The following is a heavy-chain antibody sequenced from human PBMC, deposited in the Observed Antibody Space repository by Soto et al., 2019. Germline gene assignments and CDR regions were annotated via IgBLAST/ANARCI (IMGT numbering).Heavy chain of an antibody. CDR1: GFTFSSYG. Sequence: QVRLVESGGGVVQPGRSLRLSCAASGFTFSSYGMHWVRQAPGKGLEWVAVIWYDGSNKYYADSVKGRFTISRDNSKNTLYLQMNSLRAEDTAVYYCARGRGIVAGPSDLDYWGQGTLVTVSS. CDR3: ARGRGIVAGPSDLDY. J-gene: IGHJ4*02. D-gene: IGHD5-12*01. V-gene: IGHV3-33*01. CDR2: IWYDGSNK.